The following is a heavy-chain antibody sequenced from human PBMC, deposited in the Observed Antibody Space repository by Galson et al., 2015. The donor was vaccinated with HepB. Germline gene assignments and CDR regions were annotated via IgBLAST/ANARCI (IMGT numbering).Heavy chain of an antibody. J-gene: IGHJ4*02. D-gene: IGHD2-15*01. V-gene: IGHV3-48*01. CDR1: GFTFSSYS. CDR3: AREYCSGGSCYCLGY. Sequence: SLRLSCAASGFTFSSYSMNWVRQAPGKGLEWVSYISSSSSTIYYADSVKGRFTISRDNAKNSLYLQMNSLRAEDTAVYYCAREYCSGGSCYCLGYWGQGALVTVSS. CDR2: ISSSSSTI.